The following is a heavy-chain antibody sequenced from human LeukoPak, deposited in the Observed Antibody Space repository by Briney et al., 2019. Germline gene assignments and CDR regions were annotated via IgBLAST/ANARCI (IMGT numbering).Heavy chain of an antibody. CDR1: GFTFSSYA. CDR3: ASETC. V-gene: IGHV3-74*01. CDR2: INTDGSST. J-gene: IGHJ4*02. Sequence: GGSLRLSCAASGFTFSSYAMSWVRQAPGKGLVWVSRINTDGSSTSYADSVKGRFTISRDNAKNSLYLQMNSLRAEDTAVYYCASETCWGQGTLVTVSS.